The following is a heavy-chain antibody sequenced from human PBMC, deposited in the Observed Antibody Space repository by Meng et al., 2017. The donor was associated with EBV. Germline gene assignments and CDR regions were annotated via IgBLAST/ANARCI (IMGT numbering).Heavy chain of an antibody. D-gene: IGHD2-8*01. CDR2: ISSNSIDI. Sequence: EGQLEESGGGLVNPGESLRLSCAASGFTLRSYSMNWVRLAPGKGLEWVSSISSNSIDIYYADLVKGRFTISRDNAKNSLFLQMNSLRAEDTAVYYCARDRTSNRFDYWGQGTLVTVSS. CDR3: ARDRTSNRFDY. J-gene: IGHJ4*02. CDR1: GFTLRSYS. V-gene: IGHV3-21*01.